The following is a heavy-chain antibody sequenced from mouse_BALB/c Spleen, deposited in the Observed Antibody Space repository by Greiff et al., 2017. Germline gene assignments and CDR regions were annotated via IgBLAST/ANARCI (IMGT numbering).Heavy chain of an antibody. Sequence: EVKLVESGGGLVKPGGSLKLSCAASGFTFSDYYMYWVRQTPEKRLEWVATISDGGSYTYYPDSVKGRFTISRDNAKNNLYLQMSSLKSEDTAMYYCARDRAPLIPRYFDVWGAGTTVTVSS. J-gene: IGHJ1*01. CDR2: ISDGGSYT. V-gene: IGHV5-4*02. CDR3: ARDRAPLIPRYFDV. CDR1: GFTFSDYY.